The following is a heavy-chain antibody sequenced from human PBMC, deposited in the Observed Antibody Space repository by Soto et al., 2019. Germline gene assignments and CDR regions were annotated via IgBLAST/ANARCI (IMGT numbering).Heavy chain of an antibody. CDR1: GFTFNRYW. V-gene: IGHV3-74*01. CDR3: ARGLAAAGTVYFQH. J-gene: IGHJ1*01. Sequence: EVQLVESGGGXVQPGGSLRLXXXXSGFTFNRYWMHWVRQGPGKGLMWVARTNSDGSSTRYADSVMGRFTISRDNAKNTVYLEMNSLRAEDTAVYYCARGLAAAGTVYFQHWGQGSLVTVSS. CDR2: TNSDGSST. D-gene: IGHD6-13*01.